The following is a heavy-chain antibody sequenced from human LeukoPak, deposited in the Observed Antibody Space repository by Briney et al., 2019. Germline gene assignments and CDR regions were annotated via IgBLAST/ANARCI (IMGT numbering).Heavy chain of an antibody. J-gene: IGHJ4*02. CDR1: GYTFTSYG. CDR3: ARSSNSEYDYCDYELDY. CDR2: ISAYNGNT. V-gene: IGHV1-18*01. Sequence: ASVKVSCKASGYTFTSYGISWVRQAPGQGLEWMGWISAYNGNTNYAQKLQGRVTMTTDTSTSTDYMELRSLRADDTAVYYCARSSNSEYDYCDYELDYWGQGTLVTDSS. D-gene: IGHD4-17*01.